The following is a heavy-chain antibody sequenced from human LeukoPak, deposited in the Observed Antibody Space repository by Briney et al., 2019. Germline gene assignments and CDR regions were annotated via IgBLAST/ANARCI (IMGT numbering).Heavy chain of an antibody. D-gene: IGHD3-22*01. J-gene: IGHJ4*02. CDR3: AKAQPTDYYDSSGYYYPRDY. CDR1: GFTFSSYA. V-gene: IGHV3-23*01. CDR2: ISGSGGST. Sequence: GGSPRLSCAASGFTFSSYAMSWVRQAPGKGLEWVSAISGSGGSTYYADSVKGRFTISRDNSKNTLYLQMNSLRAEDTAVYYCAKAQPTDYYDSSGYYYPRDYWGQGTLVTVSS.